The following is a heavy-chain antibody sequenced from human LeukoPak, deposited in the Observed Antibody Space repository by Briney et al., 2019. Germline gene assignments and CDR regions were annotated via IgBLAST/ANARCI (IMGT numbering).Heavy chain of an antibody. Sequence: APVKVSCKASGYTFTSYGITWVRQAPGQGLEWMGWISVYNGNTNYAQKLQGRVTMTRNTSISTAYMELSSLRSEDTAVYYCARGLAFCGGDCYWYFDLWGRGTLVTVSS. V-gene: IGHV1-18*01. CDR3: ARGLAFCGGDCYWYFDL. CDR2: ISVYNGNT. CDR1: GYTFTSYG. D-gene: IGHD2-21*02. J-gene: IGHJ2*01.